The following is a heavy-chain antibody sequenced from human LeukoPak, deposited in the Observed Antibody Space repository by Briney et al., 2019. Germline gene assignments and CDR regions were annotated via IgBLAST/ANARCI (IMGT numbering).Heavy chain of an antibody. J-gene: IGHJ5*02. Sequence: ASVKVSCMASGGTFISNPISWVRQAPGQGLQWMGRIVPVVGIPVYAQTFQGRVTITADKSPSAVYMELKSLTSEDTAVYYCARDIDYDFWRGQPWGQGTLIIVS. V-gene: IGHV1-69*04. CDR2: IVPVVGIP. CDR3: ARDIDYDFWRGQP. CDR1: GGTFISNP. D-gene: IGHD3-3*01.